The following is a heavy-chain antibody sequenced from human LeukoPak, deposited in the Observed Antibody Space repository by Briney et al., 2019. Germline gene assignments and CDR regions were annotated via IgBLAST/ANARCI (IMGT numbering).Heavy chain of an antibody. CDR2: ISHDGSNK. CDR3: SKNTGIAAAIYFNY. CDR1: GFTFSTYA. J-gene: IGHJ4*02. Sequence: GGSLRLSCAASGFTFSTYAMHWVRQAPGKGLEWVAVISHDGSNKYYADSVKGRFTSSRDNSKNTLYLEMNSLRPEDTAVYYCSKNTGIAAAIYFNYWGQGTLVTVSS. V-gene: IGHV3-30-3*02. D-gene: IGHD6-13*01.